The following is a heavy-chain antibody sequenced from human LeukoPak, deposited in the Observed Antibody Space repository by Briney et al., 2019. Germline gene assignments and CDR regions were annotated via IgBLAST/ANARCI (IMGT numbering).Heavy chain of an antibody. CDR2: VYYSGST. V-gene: IGHV4-59*02. D-gene: IGHD6-13*01. Sequence: NHSETLSLTCVVSGGSVSGYYWGWIRQPPGRGLEWIGYVYYSGSTNYNPSFKSRITISVDTSRNQFSLQLSSVTAADTAVYYCARGLSSSSFLDYWGQGTLVTVSS. J-gene: IGHJ4*02. CDR3: ARGLSSSSFLDY. CDR1: GGSVSGYY.